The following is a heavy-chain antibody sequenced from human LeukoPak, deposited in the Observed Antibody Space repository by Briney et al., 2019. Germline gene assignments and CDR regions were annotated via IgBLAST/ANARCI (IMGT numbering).Heavy chain of an antibody. CDR3: ARGGYDFWSGYPLDY. Sequence: PSETLSLTCAVYGGSFSGYYWSWIRQPPGKGLEWIGEINHSGSTNYNPSLKSRVTISVDTSKNQCSLKLSSVTAADTAVYYCARGGYDFWSGYPLDYWGQGTLVTVSS. D-gene: IGHD3-3*01. CDR1: GGSFSGYY. V-gene: IGHV4-34*01. J-gene: IGHJ4*02. CDR2: INHSGST.